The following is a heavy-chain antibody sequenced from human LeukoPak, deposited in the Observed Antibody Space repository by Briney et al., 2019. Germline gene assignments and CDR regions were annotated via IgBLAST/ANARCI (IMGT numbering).Heavy chain of an antibody. CDR2: ISSSGSTI. J-gene: IGHJ4*02. V-gene: IGHV3-48*04. CDR1: GITFSNYN. D-gene: IGHD6-19*01. CDR3: ARDLGYSSGPNY. Sequence: GGSLRLSCAAPGITFSNYNMNWVRQAPGKGLEWVSYISSSGSTIYYADSVKGRFTISRDNAKNSLYLQMNSLRAEDTAVYYCARDLGYSSGPNYWGQGTRVTVSS.